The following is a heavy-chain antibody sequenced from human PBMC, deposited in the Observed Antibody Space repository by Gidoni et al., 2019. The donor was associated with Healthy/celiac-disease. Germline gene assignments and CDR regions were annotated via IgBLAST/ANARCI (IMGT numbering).Heavy chain of an antibody. CDR2: IKSKTDGGTT. Sequence: EVQLVESGGGLVKPGGSLRLSCAASGFTFSNAWMSWVRQAPGKGLEWVGRIKSKTDGGTTDYAAPVKGRFTISRDDSKNTLYLQMNSLKTEDTAVYYCTVVTASLWRGRTFDYWGQGTLVTVSS. V-gene: IGHV3-15*01. J-gene: IGHJ4*02. CDR1: GFTFSNAW. D-gene: IGHD2-21*02. CDR3: TVVTASLWRGRTFDY.